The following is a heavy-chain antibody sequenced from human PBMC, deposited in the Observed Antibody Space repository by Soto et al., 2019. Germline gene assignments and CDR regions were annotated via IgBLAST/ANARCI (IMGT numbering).Heavy chain of an antibody. CDR2: IKSKTDGGTT. CDR1: GFTFSNAW. CDR3: ARDGIGGTTFRGYFDY. V-gene: IGHV3-15*07. Sequence: GGSLRLSCAASGFTFSNAWINWVRQAPGKGLEWVGRIKSKTDGGTTDFAAPVKGRFTISRDNSRKTLYLEMNSLRDEDTAVYYCARDGIGGTTFRGYFDYWGQGTLVTVSS. J-gene: IGHJ4*02. D-gene: IGHD1-7*01.